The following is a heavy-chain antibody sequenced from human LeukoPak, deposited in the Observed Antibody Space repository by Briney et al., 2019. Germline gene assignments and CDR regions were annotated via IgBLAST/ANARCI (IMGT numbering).Heavy chain of an antibody. V-gene: IGHV3-23*01. CDR3: ASDTIVGATTFDY. CDR1: GFTFSSYA. D-gene: IGHD1-26*01. Sequence: QTGGSLRLSCAASGFTFSSYAMSWVRQAPGKGLEWVSAISGSGGNTYYADSVKGRFTISRDNAKNSLYLQMNSLRAEDTAVYYCASDTIVGATTFDYWGQGTLVTVSS. CDR2: ISGSGGNT. J-gene: IGHJ4*02.